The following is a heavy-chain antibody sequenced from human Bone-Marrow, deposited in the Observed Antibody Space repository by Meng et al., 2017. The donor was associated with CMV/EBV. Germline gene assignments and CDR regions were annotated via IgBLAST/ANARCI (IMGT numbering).Heavy chain of an antibody. Sequence: GGSLRLSCAASGFTFSSYSMNWVRQAPGKGLEWVSSISSSSYIYYADSVKGRFTISRDNAKNSLYLQMNSLRAEDTAVYYCARDSSRYDFWSGPNWFDPWGQGTLVTVSS. V-gene: IGHV3-21*01. CDR3: ARDSSRYDFWSGPNWFDP. D-gene: IGHD3-3*01. CDR1: GFTFSSYS. J-gene: IGHJ5*02. CDR2: ISSSSYI.